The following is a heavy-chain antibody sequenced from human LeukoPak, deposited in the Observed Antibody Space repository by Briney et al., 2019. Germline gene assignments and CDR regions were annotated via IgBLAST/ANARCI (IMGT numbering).Heavy chain of an antibody. D-gene: IGHD1-26*01. CDR2: FGPEDGET. J-gene: IGHJ6*02. CDR3: ATVSGSYYYYGMDV. CDR1: GYTLTELS. V-gene: IGHV1-24*01. Sequence: ASVKVSCKVSGYTLTELSMHWVRQAPGKGLEWMGGFGPEDGETIYAQKFQGRVTMTEDTSTDTAYMELSSLRSEDTPVYYCATVSGSYYYYGMDVWGQGTTVTVSS.